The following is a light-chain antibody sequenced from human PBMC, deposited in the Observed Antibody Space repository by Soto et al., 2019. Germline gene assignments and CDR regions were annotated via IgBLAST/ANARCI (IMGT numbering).Light chain of an antibody. CDR1: QGISSW. CDR2: KAS. J-gene: IGKJ1*01. CDR3: QQHTT. Sequence: DIQMTQSPSALSASVGDRVTITCRGSQGISSWLAWYQQKPGKAPRLQIYKASSLASGVPSRFSGSGSGTEFTLTISSLQPEDVATYHCQQHTTFGQGTKVEI. V-gene: IGKV1-5*03.